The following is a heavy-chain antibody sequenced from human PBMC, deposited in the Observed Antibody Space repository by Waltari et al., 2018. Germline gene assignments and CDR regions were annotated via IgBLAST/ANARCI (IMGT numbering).Heavy chain of an antibody. V-gene: IGHV2-70*04. CDR1: GFSISTTGTG. CDR3: ARESGYDPY. D-gene: IGHD5-12*01. CDR2: IYLDDDN. J-gene: IGHJ4*02. Sequence: QVTLKESGPALVKPTQTLTLTCTFSGFSISTTGTGVSWIRQPPGKALEWLASIYLDDDNYYRTSLKSRLTISKHTSKNQVVLTMTNMDPVDTATYYCARESGYDPYWGQGVLVTVSS.